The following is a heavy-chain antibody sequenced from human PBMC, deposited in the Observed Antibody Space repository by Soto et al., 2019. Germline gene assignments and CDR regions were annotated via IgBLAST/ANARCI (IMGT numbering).Heavy chain of an antibody. D-gene: IGHD3-3*01. CDR3: AKDLGGDYDFWSGPLAGTPIYYYYGMDA. CDR2: ISYDGSNK. Sequence: PGGSLRLSCAASGFTFSSYGMHWVRQAPGKGLEWVAVISYDGSNKYYADSVKGRFTISRDNSKNTLYLQMNSLRAEDTAVYYCAKDLGGDYDFWSGPLAGTPIYYYYGMDAWGQGTTVTVSS. CDR1: GFTFSSYG. V-gene: IGHV3-30*18. J-gene: IGHJ6*02.